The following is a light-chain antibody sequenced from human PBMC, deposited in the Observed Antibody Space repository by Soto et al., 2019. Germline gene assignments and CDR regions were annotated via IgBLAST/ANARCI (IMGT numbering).Light chain of an antibody. CDR3: QKYSSVIT. CDR2: AAP. CDR1: QGISNF. J-gene: IGKJ5*01. Sequence: DIQMTQSPSSLSASVGDRVTITCRASQGISNFLAWYQQKPGKVPKLLNYAAPTLQSGLPSRFSGSGYGTDSTLTITSLPPEAVVTYYCQKYSSVITFGQGTRLEI. V-gene: IGKV1-27*01.